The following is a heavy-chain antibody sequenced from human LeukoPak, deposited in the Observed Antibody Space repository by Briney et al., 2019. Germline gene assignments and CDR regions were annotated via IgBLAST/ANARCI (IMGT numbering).Heavy chain of an antibody. D-gene: IGHD3-3*01. Sequence: SETLSLTCTVSNYSISYGYYWGWIRQPPGKGLEWIGTIHHSGSTDYNPSLKSRVTISVDTSKNQFSLKLSSVTAADTAVYYCARAEDYDFWRPPNPLDYWGQGTLVTVSS. CDR1: NYSISYGYY. CDR2: IHHSGST. J-gene: IGHJ4*02. CDR3: ARAEDYDFWRPPNPLDY. V-gene: IGHV4-38-2*02.